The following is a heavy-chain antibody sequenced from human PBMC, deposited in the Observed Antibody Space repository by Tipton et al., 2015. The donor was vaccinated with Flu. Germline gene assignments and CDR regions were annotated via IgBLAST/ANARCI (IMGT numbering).Heavy chain of an antibody. Sequence: TLSLTCTVSGGSISSYYWSWIRQPAGKGLEWIGRIYTSGSTNYNPSLKSRVSISVDTSKNQFSLKLTSMTAADTAVYYCARGTPLWFGDLDYWGQGTLVTVSS. D-gene: IGHD3-10*01. J-gene: IGHJ4*02. V-gene: IGHV4-4*07. CDR2: IYTSGST. CDR1: GGSISSYY. CDR3: ARGTPLWFGDLDY.